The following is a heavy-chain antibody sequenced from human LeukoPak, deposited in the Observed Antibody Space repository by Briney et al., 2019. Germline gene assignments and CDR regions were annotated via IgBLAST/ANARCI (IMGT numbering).Heavy chain of an antibody. V-gene: IGHV1-8*02. D-gene: IGHD5-18*01. CDR2: MNPNSGNT. CDR1: GYTFTGYY. J-gene: IGHJ3*02. Sequence: ASVKVSCKASGYTFTGYYMHWVRQATGQGLEWMGWMNPNSGNTGYAQKFQGRVTMTRNTSISTAYMELSSLRSEDTAVYYCASARKRYSYGLDAFDIWGQGTMVTVSS. CDR3: ASARKRYSYGLDAFDI.